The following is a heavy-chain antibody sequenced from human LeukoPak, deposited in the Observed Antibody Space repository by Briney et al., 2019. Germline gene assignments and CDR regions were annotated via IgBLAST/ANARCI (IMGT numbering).Heavy chain of an antibody. V-gene: IGHV3-23*01. D-gene: IGHD6-19*01. CDR3: AEDKRHTSGWYYDY. CDR2: MSGSGGST. J-gene: IGHJ4*02. CDR1: GFTFSSYA. Sequence: PGGSLRLSCVASGFTFSSYAMSWVRQAPGKGLECVSAMSGSGGSTYYADSVKGRFTISRDNSKNTLYLQMNNLRAEDTAVYYCAEDKRHTSGWYYDYWGQGTLVTVSS.